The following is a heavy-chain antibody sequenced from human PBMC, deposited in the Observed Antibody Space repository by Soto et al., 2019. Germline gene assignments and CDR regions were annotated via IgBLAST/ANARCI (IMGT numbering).Heavy chain of an antibody. CDR3: ASGITMVRGRKGVDY. D-gene: IGHD3-10*01. V-gene: IGHV4-34*01. CDR1: GGSFSGYY. CDR2: INHSGST. Sequence: SETLSLTCAVYGGSFSGYYWSWIRQPPGKGLEWIGEINHSGSTNYNPSLKSRVTISVDTSKNQFSLKLSSVTAADTAVYYCASGITMVRGRKGVDYWGQGTLVTVSS. J-gene: IGHJ4*02.